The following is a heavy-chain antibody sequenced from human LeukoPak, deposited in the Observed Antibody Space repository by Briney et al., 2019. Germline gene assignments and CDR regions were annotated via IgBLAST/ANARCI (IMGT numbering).Heavy chain of an antibody. CDR2: IYHSGST. Sequence: PSGTLSLTCAVSGGSISSGNWWNWVRQPPGKGLEWIGEIYHSGSTNYNPSLKNRVTMSVDKSKNQFSLNLSSVTAADAAVYYCARDCPHGGYNFCFDYWGQGTLVTVSS. J-gene: IGHJ4*02. V-gene: IGHV4-4*02. D-gene: IGHD3-3*01. CDR3: ARDCPHGGYNFCFDY. CDR1: GGSISSGNW.